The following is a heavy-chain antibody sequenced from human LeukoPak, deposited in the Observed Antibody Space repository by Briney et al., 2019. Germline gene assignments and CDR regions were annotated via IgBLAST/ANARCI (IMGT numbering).Heavy chain of an antibody. V-gene: IGHV4-34*01. J-gene: IGHJ4*02. CDR1: GGSISGYY. Sequence: PAETLSLTCTVSGGSISGYYWSWIRQPPGKGLEWIGEINHSGSTNYNPSLKSRVTISVDTSKNQFSLKLSSVTAADTAVYYCARGNRLYSSGWYRNVYYFDYWGQGTLVTVSS. CDR3: ARGNRLYSSGWYRNVYYFDY. D-gene: IGHD6-19*01. CDR2: INHSGST.